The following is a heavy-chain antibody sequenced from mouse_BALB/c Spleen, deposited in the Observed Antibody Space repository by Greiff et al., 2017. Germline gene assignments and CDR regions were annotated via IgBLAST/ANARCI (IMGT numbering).Heavy chain of an antibody. CDR3: ARVGNGNFDV. V-gene: IGHV5-6-3*01. J-gene: IGHJ1*01. CDR1: GFTFSSYA. Sequence: DVHLVESGGGLVKPGGSLKLSCAASGFTFSSYAMSWVRQTPEKRLEWVATINSNGGSTYYPDSVKGRFTISRDNAKNTLYLQMSSLKSEDTAMYYCARVGNGNFDVWGAGTTVTVSS. D-gene: IGHD2-1*01. CDR2: INSNGGST.